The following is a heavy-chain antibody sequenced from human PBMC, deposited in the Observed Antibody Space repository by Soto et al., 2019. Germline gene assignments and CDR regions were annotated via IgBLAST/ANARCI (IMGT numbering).Heavy chain of an antibody. CDR3: AKGGASDSSGVNPFDY. J-gene: IGHJ4*02. Sequence: GGSLRLSCAASGFTFSSYAMSWVRQAPGKGLEWVSAISGSGGSTYYADSVKGRFTISRDNSKNTLYLQMNSLRAEDTAVYYCAKGGASDSSGVNPFDYWGQGTLGTVS. V-gene: IGHV3-23*01. CDR1: GFTFSSYA. CDR2: ISGSGGST. D-gene: IGHD3-22*01.